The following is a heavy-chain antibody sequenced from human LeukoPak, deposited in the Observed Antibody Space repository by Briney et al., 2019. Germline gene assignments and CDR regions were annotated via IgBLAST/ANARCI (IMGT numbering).Heavy chain of an antibody. Sequence: GGSLRLPCAASGFTFSSYAMSWVRQAPGKGREWVSAIGGSGGRTYYADSVKGRVTISRDNSKNTLYLQMNSLRAEDTAVYYCAKDEGRRAIVGATTVFDYWGQGTLVTVSS. J-gene: IGHJ4*02. CDR1: GFTFSSYA. CDR2: IGGSGGRT. V-gene: IGHV3-23*01. D-gene: IGHD1-26*01. CDR3: AKDEGRRAIVGATTVFDY.